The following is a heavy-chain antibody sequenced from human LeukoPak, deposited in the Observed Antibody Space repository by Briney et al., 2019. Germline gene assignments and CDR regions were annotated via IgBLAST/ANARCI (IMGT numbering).Heavy chain of an antibody. D-gene: IGHD6-19*01. V-gene: IGHV4-39*01. CDR2: VSYSGSG. J-gene: IGHJ2*01. CDR3: ARQSIAVAGRHFDL. Sequence: PSETLSLTCTVSSGSISSSDYYWGWIRQPPGKGLEWFGSVSYSGSGYYNPSHKSRVIISVDTSKNQFSLKLSSVTAADTAVYYCARQSIAVAGRHFDLWGRGTLVTVSS. CDR1: SGSISSSDYY.